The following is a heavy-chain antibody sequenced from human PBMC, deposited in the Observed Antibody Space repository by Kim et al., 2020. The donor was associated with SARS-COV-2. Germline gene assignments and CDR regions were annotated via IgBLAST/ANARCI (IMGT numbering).Heavy chain of an antibody. Sequence: GGSLRLSCAASGFTFSSYAMHWVRQAPGKGLEYVSAISSNGGSTYYANSVKGRFTISRDNSKNTLYLQMGSLRAEDMAVYYCVRGRGNYYDYMDVWGKGTTVPVSS. CDR1: GFTFSSYA. J-gene: IGHJ6*03. CDR2: ISSNGGST. CDR3: VRGRGNYYDYMDV. V-gene: IGHV3-64*01.